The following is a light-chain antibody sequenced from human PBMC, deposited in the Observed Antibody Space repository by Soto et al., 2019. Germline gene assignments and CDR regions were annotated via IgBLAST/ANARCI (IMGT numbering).Light chain of an antibody. CDR3: KSYDSSLSGFYA. CDR1: SSNIGAGYD. J-gene: IGLJ1*01. Sequence: QSVLTQPPSVSGAPGQRVTISCTGSSSNIGAGYDVHWYQQLPGTAPKLLIYGNSNRPSGVPDRFSGSKSGTSASLAITGLQAKDEADYYCKSYDSSLSGFYAFGTGTKVTVL. CDR2: GNS. V-gene: IGLV1-40*01.